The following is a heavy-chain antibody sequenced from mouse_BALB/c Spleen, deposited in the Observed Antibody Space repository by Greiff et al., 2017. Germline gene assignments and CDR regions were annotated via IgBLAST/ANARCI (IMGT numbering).Heavy chain of an antibody. CDR3: ARAHYGNYFDY. V-gene: IGHV5-6-5*01. CDR2: ISSGGST. CDR1: GFTFSSYA. Sequence: EVQGVESGGGLVKPGGSLKLSCAASGFTFSSYAMSWVRQTPEKRLEWVASISSGGSTYYPDSVKGRFTISRDNARNILYLQMSSLRSEDTAMYYCARAHYGNYFDYWGQGTTLTVSS. J-gene: IGHJ2*01. D-gene: IGHD2-1*01.